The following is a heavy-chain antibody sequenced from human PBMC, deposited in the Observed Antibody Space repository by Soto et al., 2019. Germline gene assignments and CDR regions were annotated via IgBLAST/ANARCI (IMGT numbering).Heavy chain of an antibody. V-gene: IGHV1-18*01. J-gene: IGHJ4*02. CDR1: GYTFSTYG. Sequence: GASVKVSCKASGYTFSTYGIIWVRQAPGQGLEWMGWISAYNSDTNYAQRLQGRVTMTTDTSTSTVHMELRSLRSDDTAVYYCARDAADSNSRALGYWGQGTLVTVSS. D-gene: IGHD3-22*01. CDR2: ISAYNSDT. CDR3: ARDAADSNSRALGY.